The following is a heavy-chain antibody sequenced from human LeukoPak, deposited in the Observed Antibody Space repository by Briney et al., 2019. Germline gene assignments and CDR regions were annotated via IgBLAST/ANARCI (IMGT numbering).Heavy chain of an antibody. V-gene: IGHV4-59*01. CDR3: ARGTKAAPGTFDY. J-gene: IGHJ4*02. Sequence: SETLSLTCTVSGGSISSYYWSWIRQPPGKGLEWIGYIYYTGSTDYNPSLKSRVAISVDTSKNQFSLKLSSVTAADTAVYYCARGTKAAPGTFDYWGQGTLVTVSS. CDR2: IYYTGST. CDR1: GGSISSYY. D-gene: IGHD6-13*01.